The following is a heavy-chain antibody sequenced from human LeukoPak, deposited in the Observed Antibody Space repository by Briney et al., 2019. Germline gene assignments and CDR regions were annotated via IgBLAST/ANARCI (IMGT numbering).Heavy chain of an antibody. CDR1: GGSISSYY. D-gene: IGHD6-25*01. CDR2: IYYSGST. Sequence: PSETLSLTCTVSGGSISSYYWSWIRQPPGKGLEWIGYIYYSGSTNYNPSLKSRVTISVDTSKNQFSLKLSSVAAADTAVYYCARDLRHENWFDPWGQGTLVTVSS. V-gene: IGHV4-59*01. CDR3: ARDLRHENWFDP. J-gene: IGHJ5*02.